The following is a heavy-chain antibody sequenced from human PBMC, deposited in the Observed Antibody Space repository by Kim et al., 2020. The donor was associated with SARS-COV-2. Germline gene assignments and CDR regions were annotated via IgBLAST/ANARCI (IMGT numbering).Heavy chain of an antibody. Sequence: SETLSLTCAVYGGSFSGYYWSWIRQPQGKGLEWIGEINHSGSANYNPSLKSRVTISVDTSKNQFSLKLSSVTAADTAVYYGARRISSSAFDPWGQGTLVTVSS. D-gene: IGHD6-13*01. J-gene: IGHJ5*02. CDR2: INHSGSA. CDR3: ARRISSSAFDP. V-gene: IGHV4-34*01. CDR1: GGSFSGYY.